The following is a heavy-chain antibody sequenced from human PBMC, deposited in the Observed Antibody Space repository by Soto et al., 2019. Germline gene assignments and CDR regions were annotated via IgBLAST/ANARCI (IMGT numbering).Heavy chain of an antibody. J-gene: IGHJ6*02. D-gene: IGHD4-17*01. V-gene: IGHV3-21*02. CDR2: ISSGSSYI. CDR1: EFTFSVYS. Sequence: DVQLEESGGGLVKPGGSLRLSCVASEFTFSVYSMNWVRQAPGKGLEWVSSISSGSSYIYYADSVKGRFTISRDNDKSSLFLHMNSLRVDDTAVYYCTRDRVKIRWGYYHYYGMDVWGQGTTVTVSS. CDR3: TRDRVKIRWGYYHYYGMDV.